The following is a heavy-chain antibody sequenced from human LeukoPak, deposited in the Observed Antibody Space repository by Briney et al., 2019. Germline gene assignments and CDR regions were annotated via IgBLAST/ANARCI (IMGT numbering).Heavy chain of an antibody. D-gene: IGHD6-6*01. CDR1: GYSFTSYW. J-gene: IGHJ4*02. V-gene: IGHV5-51*01. Sequence: GESLKISCKGSGYSFTSYWIGWVRQMPGKGLAWMGMIYPGDSDTRYSPSFQGQVTISADKSISTAYLQWSSLKASDTAMYYYATIPYSSSSVFSDYWGEGTLVTVSS. CDR2: IYPGDSDT. CDR3: ATIPYSSSSVFSDY.